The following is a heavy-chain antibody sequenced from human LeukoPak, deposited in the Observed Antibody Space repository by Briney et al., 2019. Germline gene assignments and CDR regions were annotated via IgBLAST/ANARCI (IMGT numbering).Heavy chain of an antibody. CDR1: GGSISSYY. Sequence: SETLSLTCTVSGGSISSYYWSWIRQPPGKGLEWIGYIYYTGSTNYNPSLKSRVTISVDTSKNQFSLKLSSVTAADTAVYYCARLPVLTGYYRRSFDYWGQGTLVTVSS. V-gene: IGHV4-59*12. J-gene: IGHJ4*02. CDR3: ARLPVLTGYYRRSFDY. CDR2: IYYTGST. D-gene: IGHD3-9*01.